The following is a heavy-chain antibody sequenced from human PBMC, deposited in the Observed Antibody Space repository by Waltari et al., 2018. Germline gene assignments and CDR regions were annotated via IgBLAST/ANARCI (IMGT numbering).Heavy chain of an antibody. CDR2: IRFDGDNK. D-gene: IGHD6-19*01. Sequence: QLQLVGSGGGVFRPGGSLRLSCAGSGFTFTSSGMHWVRQAPGKGLEWVSFIRFDGDNKYCAHYVKCRFSISRDNSRNRMYLQLNSMRAEDTTVYYCEKDTPVAGIDYWGQGTLVTVSS. J-gene: IGHJ4*02. CDR3: EKDTPVAGIDY. CDR1: GFTFTSSG. V-gene: IGHV3-30*02.